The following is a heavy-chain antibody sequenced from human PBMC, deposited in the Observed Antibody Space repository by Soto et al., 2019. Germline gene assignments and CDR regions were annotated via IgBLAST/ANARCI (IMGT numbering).Heavy chain of an antibody. J-gene: IGHJ4*02. CDR3: AKGRVVTAISSFDY. CDR1: GFSFSGYA. D-gene: IGHD2-21*02. V-gene: IGHV3-23*01. CDR2: VSGSGDAT. Sequence: PGGSLRPSCAASGFSFSGYARSWVRQAPGKGLEWVSAVSGSGDATYYVDSVKGRLTISRDNSKDTLYLQLNSLRAEDTDVYYCAKGRVVTAISSFDYWGQGTLVTVS.